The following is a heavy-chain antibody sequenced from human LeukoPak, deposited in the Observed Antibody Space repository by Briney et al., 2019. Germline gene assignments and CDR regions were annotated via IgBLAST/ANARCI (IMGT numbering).Heavy chain of an antibody. CDR2: ISSSSTTT. D-gene: IGHD2-21*02. CDR1: GFTFDNYR. J-gene: IGHJ4*02. CDR3: ARDSAYCGGDCCSFDY. V-gene: IGHV3-48*01. Sequence: GGSLRLSCAASGFTFDNYRMNWVRQAPGKGLEWVSYISSSSTTTSYAASVKGRFTISRDNARNSLYLQMNSLRGEDTAVYYCARDSAYCGGDCCSFDYWGQGTLVTVSS.